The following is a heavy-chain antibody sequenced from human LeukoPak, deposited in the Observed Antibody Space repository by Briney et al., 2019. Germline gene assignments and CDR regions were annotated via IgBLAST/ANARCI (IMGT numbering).Heavy chain of an antibody. J-gene: IGHJ4*02. CDR2: IYYSGST. CDR3: ARDGDDLSEGYYFDS. D-gene: IGHD3-3*01. CDR1: VGSISTHY. Sequence: SETLSLTCTVSVGSISTHYWSWIRQPPGKGLEWIGYIYYSGSTNYNPSLKSRVTISLHTSKNQFSLNLSSVTAADTAVYYCARDGDDLSEGYYFDSWGQGTLVTVSS. V-gene: IGHV4-59*11.